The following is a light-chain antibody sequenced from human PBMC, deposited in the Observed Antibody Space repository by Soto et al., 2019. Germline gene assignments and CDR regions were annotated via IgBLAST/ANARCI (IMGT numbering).Light chain of an antibody. CDR3: QQYKSYSVT. CDR1: QGISNC. Sequence: DIQMTQSPSTLSASVGDRVTITCRASQGISNCLAWYQQKPGKAPKLLIYKASSLERGVPSRFSGSGSGTEFTLTISSLQPDDFATYYCQQYKSYSVTFGQGTRLDIK. J-gene: IGKJ5*01. V-gene: IGKV1-5*03. CDR2: KAS.